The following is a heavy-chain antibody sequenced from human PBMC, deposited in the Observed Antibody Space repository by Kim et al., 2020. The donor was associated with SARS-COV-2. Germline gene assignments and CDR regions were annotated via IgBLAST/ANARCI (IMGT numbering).Heavy chain of an antibody. D-gene: IGHD3-10*01. CDR3: ARVNGYNLDYYGSGCLFDY. V-gene: IGHV3-7*01. J-gene: IGHJ4*02. Sequence: GGSLRLSCAASGFTFSSYCMSWVRQAPGKGREWVANIRQDGSEKYYVDSVKGRFTISRDNSKNSLYLQMNSLRAEDTAVYYCARVNGYNLDYYGSGCLFDYWGQGTMVTVSS. CDR2: IRQDGSEK. CDR1: GFTFSSYC.